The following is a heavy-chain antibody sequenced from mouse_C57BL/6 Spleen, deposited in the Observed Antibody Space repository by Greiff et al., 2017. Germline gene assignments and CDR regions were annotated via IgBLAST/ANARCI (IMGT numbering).Heavy chain of an antibody. Sequence: GGGLVQPKGSLKLSCAASGFSFNTYAMNWVRQAPGKGLEWVARIRSKSNNYATYYADSVKDKFTISRDDSEIMLYLQMNNLKTEDTAMYYCVRDYYGSSPLYYWGQDTTLTDSS. V-gene: IGHV10-1*01. CDR1: GFSFNTYA. J-gene: IGHJ2*01. CDR2: IRSKSNNYAT. CDR3: VRDYYGSSPLYY. D-gene: IGHD1-1*01.